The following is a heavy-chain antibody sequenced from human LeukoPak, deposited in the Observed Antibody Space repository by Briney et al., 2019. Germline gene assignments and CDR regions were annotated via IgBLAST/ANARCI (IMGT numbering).Heavy chain of an antibody. CDR1: GFGFGSYN. V-gene: IGHV3-30*03. Sequence: PGRSLRLSCAASGFGFGSYNMYWVRQAPGKGLEWVTLISFDGNDKKYADSVKGRFTVSRDNSRNTLFLQMNSLRPEDTAVYHCARVYGSEIDYWGQGTLVTVSS. D-gene: IGHD3-10*01. J-gene: IGHJ4*02. CDR2: ISFDGNDK. CDR3: ARVYGSEIDY.